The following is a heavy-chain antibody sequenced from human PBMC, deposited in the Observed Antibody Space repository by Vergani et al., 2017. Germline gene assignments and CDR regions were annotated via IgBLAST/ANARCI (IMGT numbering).Heavy chain of an antibody. V-gene: IGHV4-39*02. J-gene: IGHJ5*02. Sequence: QMQLQESGPGLVKPSETLSLSCTVSGDSISTSSYALGWIRPPPGKTLEWIGTVFYGGRTSYNPSLKSRVTLSLDTSKKQISLHLTSVTAADTAVYYWAREGSVAVAANKWFDPWGQGTLVTVSS. CDR3: AREGSVAVAANKWFDP. CDR1: GDSISTSSYA. D-gene: IGHD6-19*01. CDR2: VFYGGRT.